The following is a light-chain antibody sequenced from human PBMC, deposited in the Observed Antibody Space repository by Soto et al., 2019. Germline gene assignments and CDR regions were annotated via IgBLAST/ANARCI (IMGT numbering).Light chain of an antibody. J-gene: IGKJ4*01. CDR3: QQRSNWRVT. V-gene: IGKV1-39*01. Sequence: DIQMTQSPSSLSASVGDRVTITCRTSQNIKNYLNWYQQKPGKAPKLLIYAASSLQSGVPSRFSGSGSGTDFTLTISSLEPEDIAVYYCQQRSNWRVTFGGGTKVDIK. CDR2: AAS. CDR1: QNIKNY.